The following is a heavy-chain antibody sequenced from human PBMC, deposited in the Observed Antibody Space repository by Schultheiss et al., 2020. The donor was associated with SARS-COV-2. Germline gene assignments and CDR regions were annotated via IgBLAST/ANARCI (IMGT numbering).Heavy chain of an antibody. Sequence: GGSLRLSCKGSGYSFTSYWIAWVRQMPGKGLEWMGIIYPDDSDTTYSPSFQGQVTISADRSASSAYLQWSSLKVSDTATYYCARVYGSGTYLYYMDVWGKGTSVTVSS. D-gene: IGHD3-10*01. J-gene: IGHJ6*03. V-gene: IGHV5-51*01. CDR3: ARVYGSGTYLYYMDV. CDR2: IYPDDSDT. CDR1: GYSFTSYW.